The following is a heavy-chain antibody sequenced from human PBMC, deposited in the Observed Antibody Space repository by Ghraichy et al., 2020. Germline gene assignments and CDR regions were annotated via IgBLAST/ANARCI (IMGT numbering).Heavy chain of an antibody. D-gene: IGHD6-13*01. Sequence: GGSLRLSCAASGFTFSSYAMSWVRQAPGKGLEWVSGISGSGGSTYYADSVKGRFTISRDNSKNTLYLQMNSLRVEDTAVYYCAKDRRQQLVPDYWGQGTLVTVSS. V-gene: IGHV3-23*01. CDR3: AKDRRQQLVPDY. CDR2: ISGSGGST. J-gene: IGHJ4*02. CDR1: GFTFSSYA.